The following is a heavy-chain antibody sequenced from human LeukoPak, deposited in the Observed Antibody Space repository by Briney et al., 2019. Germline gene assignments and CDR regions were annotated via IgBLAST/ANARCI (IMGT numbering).Heavy chain of an antibody. Sequence: SETLSLTCTVSGGSISSYYWSWIRPPPGKGLEWIGYIYHSGSTNYNPSLKSRVTISVGTSKNQFSLKLSSVTAADTAVYYCARARTGYSSLGPWGQGTLVIVSS. V-gene: IGHV4-59*01. CDR1: GGSISSYY. CDR2: IYHSGST. CDR3: ARARTGYSSLGP. D-gene: IGHD6-19*01. J-gene: IGHJ5*02.